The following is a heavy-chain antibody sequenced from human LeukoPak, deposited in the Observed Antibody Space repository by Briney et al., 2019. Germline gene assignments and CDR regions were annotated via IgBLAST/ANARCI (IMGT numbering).Heavy chain of an antibody. CDR1: GFTVSSNY. CDR2: IYSGGST. Sequence: PGGSLRLSCAASGFTVSSNYMSWVRQAPGKGLEWVSVIYSGGSTYYADSVKGRFTISRDNSKNTLYLQMNSLRAEDTAVYYCAKDGGYCSSTSCSCFDCWGQGTLVTVSS. D-gene: IGHD2-2*01. CDR3: AKDGGYCSSTSCSCFDC. V-gene: IGHV3-53*01. J-gene: IGHJ4*02.